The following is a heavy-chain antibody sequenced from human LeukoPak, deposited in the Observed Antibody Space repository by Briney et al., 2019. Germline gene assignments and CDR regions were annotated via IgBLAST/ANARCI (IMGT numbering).Heavy chain of an antibody. CDR2: IYWDDDK. CDR3: AHTVVYDIQFDP. J-gene: IGHJ5*02. V-gene: IGHV2-5*08. D-gene: IGHD3-9*01. CDR1: GGSVSSGTYY. Sequence: TLSLTCTVSGGSVSSGTYYWSWIRQPPGKALEWLALIYWDDDKRYSPSLKSRLTITKDTSKNQVVLTMTNMDPVDTATYYCAHTVVYDIQFDPWGQGTLVTVSS.